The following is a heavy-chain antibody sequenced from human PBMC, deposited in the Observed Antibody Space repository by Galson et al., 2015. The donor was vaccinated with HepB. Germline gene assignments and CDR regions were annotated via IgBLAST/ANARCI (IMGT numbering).Heavy chain of an antibody. CDR2: IIPISGLA. J-gene: IGHJ6*02. V-gene: IGHV1-69*10. CDR3: ARVRRGYSGSIDYNYYYGMDV. CDR1: GGTFRTYT. Sequence: SVKVSCKASGGTFRTYTINWVRQAPGHGLEWMGRIIPISGLANYAQKFQGRVTLTADKSSGTAYMELNSLRSEDTAVYFCARVRRGYSGSIDYNYYYGMDVWGQGTAVTVSS. D-gene: IGHD5-12*01.